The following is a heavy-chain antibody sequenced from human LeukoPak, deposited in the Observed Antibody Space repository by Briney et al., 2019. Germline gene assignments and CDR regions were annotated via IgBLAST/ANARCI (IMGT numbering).Heavy chain of an antibody. CDR1: GGSISSYY. V-gene: IGHV4-59*08. J-gene: IGHJ3*02. Sequence: SETLSLTCTVSGGSISSYYWSWIRQPPGKGLEWIGYIYYSGSTNYNPSLKSRVTISVDTSKNQFSLKLSSVTAADTAVYYCARSSTDDDWDAFDIWGQGTMVTVSS. CDR2: IYYSGST. CDR3: ARSSTDDDWDAFDI. D-gene: IGHD3-9*01.